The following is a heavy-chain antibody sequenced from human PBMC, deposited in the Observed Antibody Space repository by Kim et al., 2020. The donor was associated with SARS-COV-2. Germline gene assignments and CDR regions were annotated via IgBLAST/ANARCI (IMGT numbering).Heavy chain of an antibody. D-gene: IGHD3-3*01. CDR1: GGSISSYY. J-gene: IGHJ6*02. CDR2: IYYSGST. CDR3: ARDQPYYDFWSGYTYYYYGMDV. Sequence: SETLSLTCTVSGGSISSYYWSWIRQPPGKGLEWIGYIYYSGSTNYNPSLKSRVTISVDTSKNQFSLKLSSVTAADTAVYYCARDQPYYDFWSGYTYYYYGMDVWGQGTTVTVSS. V-gene: IGHV4-59*01.